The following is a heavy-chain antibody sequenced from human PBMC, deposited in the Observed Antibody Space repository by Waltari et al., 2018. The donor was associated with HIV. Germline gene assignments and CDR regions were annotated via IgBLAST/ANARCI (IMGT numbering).Heavy chain of an antibody. J-gene: IGHJ6*02. CDR1: GYTLTELS. D-gene: IGHD1-26*01. CDR3: ATGGGTTSIQLYDLDV. Sequence: QVQLIQSGAEVKKPGASVKVSCKVFGYTLTELSMHWVRQAPGKGLEWMGDFDPEDDETNDAQKFQGIVTMTEDTSTDSAYMELSSLTSEDTVVYYCATGGGTTSIQLYDLDVWGQGTTVTVSS. CDR2: FDPEDDET. V-gene: IGHV1-24*01.